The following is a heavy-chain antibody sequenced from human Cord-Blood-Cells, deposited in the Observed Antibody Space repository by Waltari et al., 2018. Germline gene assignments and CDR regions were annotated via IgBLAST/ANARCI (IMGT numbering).Heavy chain of an antibody. Sequence: EVQLVESGGGLVKPGGSLRLSCSASGFTFSSYIMNWFRRAPGKGLEWVSSISSSSSYIYYADSVKGRFTISRDNAKNSLYLQMNSLRAEDTAVYYCASSGLWFGELLNWGQGTLVTVSS. V-gene: IGHV3-21*01. D-gene: IGHD3-10*01. CDR3: ASSGLWFGELLN. CDR1: GFTFSSYI. J-gene: IGHJ4*02. CDR2: ISSSSSYI.